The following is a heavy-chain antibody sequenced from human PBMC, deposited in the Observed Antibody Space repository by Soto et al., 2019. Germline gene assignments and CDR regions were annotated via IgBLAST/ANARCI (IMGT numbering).Heavy chain of an antibody. D-gene: IGHD1-1*01. CDR1: GGTFSSQT. Sequence: QVQLVQSGAEVKEPGSSVKVSCKVSGGTFSSQTINWVRQVPGQGLEWMGSVIPIIGEGKYAQSFLGRVTITAKGSTSTAYLVLGTLRSEDTAVYYCARPAVNDLDADSSAFDIWGQGTMVTVSS. J-gene: IGHJ3*02. V-gene: IGHV1-69*02. CDR3: ARPAVNDLDADSSAFDI. CDR2: VIPIIGEG.